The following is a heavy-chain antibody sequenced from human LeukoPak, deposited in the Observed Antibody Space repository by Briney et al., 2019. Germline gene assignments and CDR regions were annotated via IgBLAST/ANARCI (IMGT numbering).Heavy chain of an antibody. CDR3: ARHGAAGGLDY. J-gene: IGHJ4*02. V-gene: IGHV4-34*01. CDR2: INHSGST. Sequence: SETLSLTCAVYGGSFSGYYWSWIRQPPGKGLEWIGEINHSGSTNYNPSLKSRVTISVDTSKNQFSLKLSSVTAADTAVYYCARHGAAGGLDYWGQGTLVTVSS. CDR1: GGSFSGYY. D-gene: IGHD6-13*01.